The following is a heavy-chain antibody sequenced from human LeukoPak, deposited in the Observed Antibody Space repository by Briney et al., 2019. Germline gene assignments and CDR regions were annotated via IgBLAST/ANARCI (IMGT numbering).Heavy chain of an antibody. V-gene: IGHV3-21*01. CDR2: ISSSSSYI. Sequence: GGALRLSFAASGVTFSSYSMNWVRQAPGKGLEWVSSISSSSSYIYYADSVKGRFTISRDNAKNSLYLQMNSLRAEDTAVYYCARDPLVVVPAAMSYYYYGMDVWGKGTTVTVSS. D-gene: IGHD2-2*01. CDR1: GVTFSSYS. CDR3: ARDPLVVVPAAMSYYYYGMDV. J-gene: IGHJ6*04.